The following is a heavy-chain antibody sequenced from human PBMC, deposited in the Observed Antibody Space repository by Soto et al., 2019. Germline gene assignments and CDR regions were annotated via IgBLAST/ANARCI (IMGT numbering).Heavy chain of an antibody. CDR2: IDPSDSYT. J-gene: IGHJ3*02. V-gene: IGHV5-10-1*01. Sequence: EVQLVQSGAEVKKPGESLRISCKGSGYSLTSHWISWVRQMPGKGLEWMGRIDPSDSYTNYSPSFQGHVTISADKSMSTAYLQWSGLKASDTAMYYCARGRSSGYPSDAFDIWGQGTMVTVSS. CDR1: GYSLTSHW. CDR3: ARGRSSGYPSDAFDI. D-gene: IGHD3-22*01.